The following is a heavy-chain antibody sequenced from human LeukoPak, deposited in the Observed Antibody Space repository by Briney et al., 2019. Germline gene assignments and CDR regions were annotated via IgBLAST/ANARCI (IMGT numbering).Heavy chain of an antibody. V-gene: IGHV3-21*01. CDR1: GFTFSSYS. J-gene: IGHJ5*02. CDR2: ISSSSSYI. D-gene: IGHD6-13*01. CDR3: ARDFVGSSWYPNWFDP. Sequence: PGGSLRLSCAASGFTFSSYSLNRVRQAPGKGLEWVSSISSSSSYIYYADSVKGRFTISRDNAKNSLYLQMNSLRAEDTAVYYCARDFVGSSWYPNWFDPWGQGTLVTVSS.